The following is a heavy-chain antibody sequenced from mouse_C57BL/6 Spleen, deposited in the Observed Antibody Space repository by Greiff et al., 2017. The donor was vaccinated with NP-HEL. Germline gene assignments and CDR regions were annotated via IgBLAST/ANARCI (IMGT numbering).Heavy chain of an antibody. D-gene: IGHD1-1*01. CDR3: ARHPFYGSTTEGTWFAY. J-gene: IGHJ3*01. Sequence: EVKLVESGGDLVKPGGSLKLSCAASGFTFSSYGMSWVRQTPDKRLEWVATISSGGSYTYYPDSVKGRSTISRDNAKNTLYLQMSSLKSEDTAMYYCARHPFYGSTTEGTWFAYWGQGTLVTVSA. CDR2: ISSGGSYT. V-gene: IGHV5-6*01. CDR1: GFTFSSYG.